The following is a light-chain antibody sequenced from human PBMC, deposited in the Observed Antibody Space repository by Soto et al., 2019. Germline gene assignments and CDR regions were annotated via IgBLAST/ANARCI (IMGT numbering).Light chain of an antibody. V-gene: IGLV2-23*02. CDR2: EVS. J-gene: IGLJ7*01. CDR1: SSDVGSHNL. Sequence: QSALTQPASVSGSPGQSITISCTGTSSDVGSHNLVSWYQQHPGQAPKHTIYEVSKRPLGGSARFSASKSGNTPSLTISGLQAEDEADYYCCTYGGSRAVFGGRTQLTVL. CDR3: CTYGGSRAV.